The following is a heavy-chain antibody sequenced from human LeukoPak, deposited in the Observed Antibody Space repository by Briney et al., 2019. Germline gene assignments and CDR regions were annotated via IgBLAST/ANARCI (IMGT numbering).Heavy chain of an antibody. CDR3: ARESSLFGVVTRYYFDF. J-gene: IGHJ4*02. CDR1: GINFTNYY. Sequence: PGGSLKLSCAASGINFTNYYMTWIRQAPGKGLEWVSSISSSGNIINYADSVKGRVDISRDNAKKSLFLQMNSLRVEDTAVYYCARESSLFGVVTRYYFDFWGQGTLVTVSS. CDR2: ISSSGNII. D-gene: IGHD3-3*01. V-gene: IGHV3-11*04.